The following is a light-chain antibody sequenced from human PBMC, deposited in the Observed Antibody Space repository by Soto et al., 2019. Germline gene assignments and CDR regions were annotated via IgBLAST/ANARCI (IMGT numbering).Light chain of an antibody. CDR1: QSVSGW. CDR3: QQYNSYWT. J-gene: IGKJ1*01. CDR2: DAS. V-gene: IGKV1-5*01. Sequence: DIRVTKSPSTLSVSLGDRVPITCRASQSVSGWLAWYQQKPGKAPKLLVYDASRLYSGVPSRFSGSGSGTDFTLTISSLQPEDFATYYCQQYNSYWTFGQGTKVDIK.